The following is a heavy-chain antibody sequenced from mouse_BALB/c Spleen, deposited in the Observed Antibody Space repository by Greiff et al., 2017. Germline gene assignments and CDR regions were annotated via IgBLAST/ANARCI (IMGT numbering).Heavy chain of an antibody. V-gene: IGHV5-6*01. CDR3: ARHRYDASDAMDY. J-gene: IGHJ4*01. Sequence: EVMLVESGGDLVKPGGSLKLSCAASGFTFSSYGMSWVRQTPDKRLEWVATISSGGSYTYYPDSVKGRFTISRDNAKNTLYLQMSSLKSEDTAMFYCARHRYDASDAMDYWGQGTTVTVSS. CDR2: ISSGGSYT. CDR1: GFTFSSYG. D-gene: IGHD2-14*01.